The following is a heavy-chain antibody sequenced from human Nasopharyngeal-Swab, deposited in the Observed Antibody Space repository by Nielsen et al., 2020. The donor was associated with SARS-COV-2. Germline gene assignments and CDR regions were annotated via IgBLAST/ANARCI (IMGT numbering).Heavy chain of an antibody. CDR2: IGTAGDT. Sequence: GESLKISCAASGFTFSSYDMHWVRQATGKGLEWVSAIGTAGDTYYPGSVKGRLTISRENAKNSLYLQMNSLRAGDTAVYYCARASPYYYGSGSYSRDYYYGMDVWGQGTTVTVSS. CDR3: ARASPYYYGSGSYSRDYYYGMDV. J-gene: IGHJ6*02. V-gene: IGHV3-13*01. D-gene: IGHD3-10*01. CDR1: GFTFSSYD.